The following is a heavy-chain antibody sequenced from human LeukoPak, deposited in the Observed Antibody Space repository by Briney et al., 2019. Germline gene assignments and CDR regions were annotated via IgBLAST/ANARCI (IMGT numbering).Heavy chain of an antibody. V-gene: IGHV3-23*01. CDR3: AKSMIAPYFDY. D-gene: IGHD3-22*01. CDR1: GFTFSSYS. Sequence: GGSLRLSCAASGFTFSSYSMNWVRQAPGKGLEWVSAISGSGGSTYYADSVKGRFTISRDNSKNTLYLQMNSLRAEDTAVYYCAKSMIAPYFDYWGQGTLVTVSS. J-gene: IGHJ4*02. CDR2: ISGSGGST.